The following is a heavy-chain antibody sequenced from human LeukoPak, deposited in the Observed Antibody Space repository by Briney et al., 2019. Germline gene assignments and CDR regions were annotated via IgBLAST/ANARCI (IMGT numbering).Heavy chain of an antibody. J-gene: IGHJ4*02. CDR1: GGSISSSSYY. Sequence: SETLSLTCTVSGGSISSSSYYWGWIRQPPGKGLEWIGSIYYSGSTYYNPSLKSRVTISVDTSKNQFSLKLSSVTAADTAVYYCARHYGDYRYYFDCWGQGTLVTVSS. CDR3: ARHYGDYRYYFDC. V-gene: IGHV4-39*01. CDR2: IYYSGST. D-gene: IGHD4-17*01.